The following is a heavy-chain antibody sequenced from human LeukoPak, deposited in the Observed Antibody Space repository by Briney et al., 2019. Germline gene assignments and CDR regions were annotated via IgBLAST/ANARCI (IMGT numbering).Heavy chain of an antibody. CDR1: GFTLSSRW. CDR3: ATYDSWSGYNIAY. Sequence: GGSLRLSCVVSGFTLSSRWMMWVRQAPGEGLEWMTNINRGGSEKNYVDSVKGRFTITRDNAENSLYLQMNSLKVEDSAIYYCATYDSWSGYNIAYWGQGTLVTVSS. D-gene: IGHD3-3*01. CDR2: INRGGSEK. J-gene: IGHJ4*02. V-gene: IGHV3-7*03.